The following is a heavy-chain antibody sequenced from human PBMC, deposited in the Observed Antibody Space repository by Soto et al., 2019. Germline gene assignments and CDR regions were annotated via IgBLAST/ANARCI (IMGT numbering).Heavy chain of an antibody. CDR2: INAGNGNT. Sequence: ASVKVSCKASGYTFTNYAVHWVRQAPGQRLEWMGWINAGNGNTRFSQNLQGRVTNTRDTSARTVYMELSSLRSEDTAVYYCARGHLAVVPVASWFYYMDVWGKGTTVTVSS. D-gene: IGHD2-2*01. V-gene: IGHV1-3*01. CDR3: ARGHLAVVPVASWFYYMDV. J-gene: IGHJ6*03. CDR1: GYTFTNYA.